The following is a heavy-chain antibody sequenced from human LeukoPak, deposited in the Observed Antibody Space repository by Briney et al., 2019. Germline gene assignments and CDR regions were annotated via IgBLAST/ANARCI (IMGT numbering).Heavy chain of an antibody. Sequence: GGSLRLSCAASGFTFDDYAMHWGRQAPGKGLEWVSGISWNSGTLVYADSVKGRFTISRDNAKNSLYLQMNSLRAEDTALYYCAKIHYGDYGSFDYWGQGTLVTVSS. CDR2: ISWNSGTL. V-gene: IGHV3-9*01. CDR3: AKIHYGDYGSFDY. CDR1: GFTFDDYA. D-gene: IGHD4-17*01. J-gene: IGHJ4*02.